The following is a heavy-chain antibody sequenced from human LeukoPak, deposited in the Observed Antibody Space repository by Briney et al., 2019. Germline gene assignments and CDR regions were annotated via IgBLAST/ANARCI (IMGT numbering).Heavy chain of an antibody. CDR1: GFTFSSYE. D-gene: IGHD6-13*01. Sequence: VGSLRLSCAASGFTFSSYEMNWVRQAPGKGLEWVSYISSSGSTIYYADSVKGRFTISRDNAKNSLYLQMNSLRAEDTAVYYCARNLYSSSWELTDYFDYWGQGTLVTVSS. CDR3: ARNLYSSSWELTDYFDY. J-gene: IGHJ4*02. V-gene: IGHV3-48*03. CDR2: ISSSGSTI.